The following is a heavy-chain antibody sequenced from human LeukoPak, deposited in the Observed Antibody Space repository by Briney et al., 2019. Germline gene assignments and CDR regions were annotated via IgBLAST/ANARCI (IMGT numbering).Heavy chain of an antibody. CDR1: GYTCTNYY. D-gene: IGHD2-8*01. CDR2: INPSGSST. V-gene: IGHV1-46*01. Sequence: ASVKVSCKASGYTCTNYYIHWVRQAPGQGLECMGIINPSGSSTSYAQKFQGRVTMTRDTSTSTVYMELSSLRSEDTAVYYCAGGTTNTKGAFDMWGQGTMVTVSS. CDR3: AGGTTNTKGAFDM. J-gene: IGHJ3*02.